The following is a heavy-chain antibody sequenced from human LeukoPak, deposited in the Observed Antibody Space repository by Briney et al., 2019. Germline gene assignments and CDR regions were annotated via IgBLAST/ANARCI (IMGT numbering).Heavy chain of an antibody. CDR3: ARDSGSHQTWELSGFDY. D-gene: IGHD1-26*01. CDR2: ISTSSSYI. V-gene: IGHV3-21*01. Sequence: TGGALRLSCAASGFTFSSDSRNWVRQAPGKGLEWVSCISTSSSYIYYADAGKGRFTISRDKAKNSRDLQVNSRRAEETAVYYSARDSGSHQTWELSGFDYWGQGTLVTVSS. J-gene: IGHJ4*02. CDR1: GFTFSSDS.